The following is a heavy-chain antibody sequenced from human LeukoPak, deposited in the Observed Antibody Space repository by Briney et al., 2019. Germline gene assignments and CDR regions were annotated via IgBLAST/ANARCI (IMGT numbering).Heavy chain of an antibody. CDR1: GYTFTGYY. J-gene: IGHJ4*02. CDR2: INPNSGGT. V-gene: IGHV1-2*06. CDR3: ARVGGIQEGDY. D-gene: IGHD5-18*01. Sequence: ASVEVSCKATGYTFTGYYMHWVRQAPGQGLEWVGRINPNSGGTNYAQKFQGRVTMTRDTSISTAYMELSRLRSDDTAVYYCARVGGIQEGDYWGQGTLVTVSS.